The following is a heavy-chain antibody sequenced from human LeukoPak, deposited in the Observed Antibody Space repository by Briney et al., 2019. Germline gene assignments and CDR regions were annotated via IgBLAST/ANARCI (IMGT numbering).Heavy chain of an antibody. CDR2: ISYDGSNK. J-gene: IGHJ4*02. D-gene: IGHD2-2*01. CDR1: GFTFSSYA. CDR3: ARDREYQLLKGAFDY. V-gene: IGHV3-30-3*01. Sequence: GGSLRLSCAASGFTFSSYAMHWVRQAPGKGLEWVAVISYDGSNKYYADSVKGRFTISRDNSKNTLYLQMNSLRAEDTAVYYCARDREYQLLKGAFDYWGQGTLVTVSS.